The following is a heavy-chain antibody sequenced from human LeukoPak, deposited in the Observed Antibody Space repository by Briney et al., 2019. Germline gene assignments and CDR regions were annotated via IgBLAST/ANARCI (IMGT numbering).Heavy chain of an antibody. J-gene: IGHJ5*02. D-gene: IGHD1-26*01. Sequence: SETLSLTCTVSGDSFSSHYWSWIRQPPGKGLEWIGYIYHSGSTYYNPSLKSRVTISVDRSKNQFSLKLSSVTAADTAVYYCARGRTRERNWFDPWGQGTLVTVSS. CDR1: GDSFSSHY. V-gene: IGHV4-59*11. CDR3: ARGRTRERNWFDP. CDR2: IYHSGST.